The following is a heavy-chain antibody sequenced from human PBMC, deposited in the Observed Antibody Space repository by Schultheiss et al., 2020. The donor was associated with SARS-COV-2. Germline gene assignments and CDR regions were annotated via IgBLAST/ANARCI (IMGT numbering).Heavy chain of an antibody. CDR2: MSYDGSKK. CDR3: ASDSDSSGSGKYYYGMDV. Sequence: GESLKISCAASGFTFSSYAMHWVRQAPGKGLEWVAVMSYDGSKKDYADSVKGRFTISRDNSKNTVSVQMNSLRVEDTAVYYCASDSDSSGSGKYYYGMDVWGQGTTVTVSS. CDR1: GFTFSSYA. V-gene: IGHV3-30*01. J-gene: IGHJ6*02. D-gene: IGHD3-22*01.